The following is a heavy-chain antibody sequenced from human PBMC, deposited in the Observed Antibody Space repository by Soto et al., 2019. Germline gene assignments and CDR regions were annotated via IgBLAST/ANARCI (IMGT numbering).Heavy chain of an antibody. CDR3: ARDRGVTTLNWYFDL. CDR1: GGTFSSYA. D-gene: IGHD4-4*01. CDR2: IIPIFGTA. V-gene: IGHV1-69*13. J-gene: IGHJ2*01. Sequence: SVKVSCKASGGTFSSYAISWVRQAPGQGLEWMGGIIPIFGTANYAQKFQGRVTITADESTSTAYMELSSLRSEDTAVYYCARDRGVTTLNWYFDLWGRGTLVTVSS.